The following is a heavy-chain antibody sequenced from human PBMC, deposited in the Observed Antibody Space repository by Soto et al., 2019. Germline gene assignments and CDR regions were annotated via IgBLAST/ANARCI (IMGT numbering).Heavy chain of an antibody. CDR3: ASMTTVATAAFDI. CDR1: GLSFGTSGVG. Sequence: QITLKESGPTQVKPTQTLTLTCTASGLSFGTSGVGVGWIRQPPGEALEWLALIYWNDDKRYSPSLKSSLTITKDTSKHQVVLTMTNVDPVDTATYYCASMTTVATAAFDIWGQGTMVTVSS. CDR2: IYWNDDK. D-gene: IGHD4-17*01. V-gene: IGHV2-5*01. J-gene: IGHJ3*02.